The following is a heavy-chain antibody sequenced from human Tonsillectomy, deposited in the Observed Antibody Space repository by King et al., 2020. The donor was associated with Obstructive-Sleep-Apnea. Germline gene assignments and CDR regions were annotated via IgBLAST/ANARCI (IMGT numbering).Heavy chain of an antibody. CDR3: AKDRRDRLLSNDAFDV. V-gene: IGHV3-30*02. J-gene: IGHJ3*01. Sequence: VQLVESGGGVVQPGGSLRLSCAASGFTFSSYGMHWVRQDPGKGLEWVAFIRFDGSYKTYADSVKGRFTISRDNSKNTLYLQINSLRPEDTAVYYCAKDRRDRLLSNDAFDVWGHGTTVTGSS. CDR2: IRFDGSYK. D-gene: IGHD2-21*02. CDR1: GFTFSSYG.